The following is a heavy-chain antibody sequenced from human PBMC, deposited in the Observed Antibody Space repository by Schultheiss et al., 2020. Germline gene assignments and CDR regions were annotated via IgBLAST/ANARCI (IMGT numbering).Heavy chain of an antibody. J-gene: IGHJ6*02. CDR1: GFTFSSYE. V-gene: IGHV3-21*01. Sequence: GGSLRLSCAASGFTFSSYEMNWVRQAPGKGLEWVSSISSSSSYIYYADSVKGRFTISRDNAKNSLYLQMNSLRAEDTAVYYCARDRSVTFGGANYGMDVWGQGTTVNVSS. CDR3: ARDRSVTFGGANYGMDV. CDR2: ISSSSSYI. D-gene: IGHD3-16*01.